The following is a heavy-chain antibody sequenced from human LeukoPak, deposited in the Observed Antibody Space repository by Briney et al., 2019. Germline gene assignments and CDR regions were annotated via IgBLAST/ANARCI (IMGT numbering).Heavy chain of an antibody. CDR1: GFTFSSYS. D-gene: IGHD6-19*01. Sequence: GGSLRLSCAASGFTFSSYSMNWVRQAPGKGLEWVSYISSSSSTIYYADSVKGRFTTSRDNAKNSLYLQMNSLRAEDTAVYYCARDERALSWQWLVQDYYYYYGMDVWGQGTTVTVSS. V-gene: IGHV3-48*01. CDR2: ISSSSSTI. CDR3: ARDERALSWQWLVQDYYYYYGMDV. J-gene: IGHJ6*02.